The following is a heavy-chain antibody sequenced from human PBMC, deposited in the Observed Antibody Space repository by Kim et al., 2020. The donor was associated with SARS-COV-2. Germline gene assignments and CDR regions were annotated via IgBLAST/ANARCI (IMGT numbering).Heavy chain of an antibody. V-gene: IGHV1-58*01. D-gene: IGHD5-12*01. CDR3: ASEGIVAMTSRFDY. Sequence: AQKFQESVTLTRDMSTSTAYMELSSLRSEDTAVYYCASEGIVAMTSRFDYWGQGTLVTVSS. J-gene: IGHJ4*02.